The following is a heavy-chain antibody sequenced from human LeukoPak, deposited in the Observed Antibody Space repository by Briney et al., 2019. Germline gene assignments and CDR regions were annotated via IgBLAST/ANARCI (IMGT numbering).Heavy chain of an antibody. CDR1: GFTFSSYG. J-gene: IGHJ4*02. CDR3: AKDTYHYDSSGYSGY. Sequence: GGSLRLSCAAAGFTFSSYGMHWVRQAPGKGLEWVAFIRYDGSNKYYADSVKGRFTISRDNSKNTLYLQMNSLRAEDTAVYYCAKDTYHYDSSGYSGYWGQGTLVTVSS. V-gene: IGHV3-30*02. D-gene: IGHD3-22*01. CDR2: IRYDGSNK.